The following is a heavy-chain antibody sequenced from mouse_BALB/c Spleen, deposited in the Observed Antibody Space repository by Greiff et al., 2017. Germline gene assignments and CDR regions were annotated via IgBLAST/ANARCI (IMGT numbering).Heavy chain of an antibody. CDR1: GFTFTSYW. D-gene: IGHD4-1*01. CDR2: IYPGSGST. J-gene: IGHJ3*01. CDR3: TVLGFAY. V-gene: IGHV1S22*01. Sequence: LQQPGSELVRPGASVKLSCKASGFTFTSYWMHWVKQRHGQGLEWIGNIYPGSGSTNYDEKFKSKGTLTVDTSSSTAYMHLSSLTSEDSAVYYCTVLGFAYWGQGTLVTVSA.